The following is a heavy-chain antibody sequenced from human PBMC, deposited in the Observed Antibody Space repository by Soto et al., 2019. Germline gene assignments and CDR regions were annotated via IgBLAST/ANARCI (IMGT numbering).Heavy chain of an antibody. V-gene: IGHV5-10-1*01. Sequence: GESLKISCQASGYSFTTYWISWVRQMPGKGMECMGRIDPTDSYTDYGPSFEGHVTMSVERSINTAYLEWSSLKASDSAMYYCARDIHFVLVPAAIGQEPTPEKFDYWGQGTLVPVSS. CDR2: IDPTDSYT. CDR1: GYSFTTYW. J-gene: IGHJ4*02. CDR3: ARDIHFVLVPAAIGQEPTPEKFDY. D-gene: IGHD2-2*01.